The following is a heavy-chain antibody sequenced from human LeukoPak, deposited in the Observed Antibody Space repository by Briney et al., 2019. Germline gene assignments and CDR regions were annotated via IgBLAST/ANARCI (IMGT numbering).Heavy chain of an antibody. J-gene: IGHJ4*02. D-gene: IGHD2-15*01. Sequence: GRSLRLSCAASGFTFSSYGMHWVRQAPGKGLEWVAVISSDGINKYYADSVKGRFTISRDNSKSTLYLQMNSLRAEDTAVYYCAKDWATLDYWGQGTLVTVSS. CDR3: AKDWATLDY. V-gene: IGHV3-30*18. CDR2: ISSDGINK. CDR1: GFTFSSYG.